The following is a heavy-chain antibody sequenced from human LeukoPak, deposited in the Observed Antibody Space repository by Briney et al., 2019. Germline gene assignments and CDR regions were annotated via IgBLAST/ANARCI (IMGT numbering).Heavy chain of an antibody. J-gene: IGHJ4*02. V-gene: IGHV1-46*03. CDR3: ARAGRRITIFGVVRYLGDY. CDR2: INPSGGGT. CDR1: GYTFTSYY. D-gene: IGHD3-3*01. Sequence: ASXKVSCKASGYTFTSYYMHWVRQAPGQGLEWMGIINPSGGGTSYAQKFQGRVTMTRDTSKRKVYMELSSLRSDDTAVYYCARAGRRITIFGVVRYLGDYWGQGTLVTVYS.